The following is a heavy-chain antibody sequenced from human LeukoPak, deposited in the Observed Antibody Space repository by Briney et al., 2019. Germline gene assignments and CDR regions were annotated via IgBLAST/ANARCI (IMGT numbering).Heavy chain of an antibody. V-gene: IGHV3-74*01. CDR3: AREINKWFDP. CDR1: GFTFRDYW. CDR2: IKSDGSDS. J-gene: IGHJ5*02. Sequence: GGSLRLSCAASGFTFRDYWMPWVRQVPEKGLMWVSHIKSDGSDSGYADSVKGRFTISRDNARSTLYLQMNSLRAEDTAVYYCAREINKWFDPWGQGTLVTVSS.